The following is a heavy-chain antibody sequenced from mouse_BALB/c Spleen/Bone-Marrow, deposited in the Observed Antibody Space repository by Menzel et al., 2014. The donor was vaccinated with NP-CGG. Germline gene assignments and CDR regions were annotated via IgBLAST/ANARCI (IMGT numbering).Heavy chain of an antibody. J-gene: IGHJ3*01. V-gene: IGHV14-3*02. CDR2: IDPANGNT. D-gene: IGHD1-2*01. CDR1: GFNFKDTY. Sequence: VPLQQPGAELVKPGASVKLSCTASGFNFKDTYTPWVKQRPEQGLEWIGSIDPANGNTYYDPKFQGKATISADTSSNTADLQLSSQTAEDTGAYYGARDRRNTASAYWGQGTLVTVSA. CDR3: ARDRRNTASAY.